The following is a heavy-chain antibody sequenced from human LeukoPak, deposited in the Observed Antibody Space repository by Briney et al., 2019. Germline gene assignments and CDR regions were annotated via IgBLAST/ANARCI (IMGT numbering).Heavy chain of an antibody. CDR3: ASYSYYYDSSGYFDY. J-gene: IGHJ4*02. CDR2: IYYSGST. CDR1: GGSVSSGSYY. D-gene: IGHD3-22*01. V-gene: IGHV4-61*01. Sequence: PSETLSLTCTVSGGSVSSGSYYWSWIRQPPGKGLEWIGYIYYSGSTNYNPSLKSRVTISVDTFKNQFSLKLSSVTAADTAVYYCASYSYYYDSSGYFDYWGQGTLVTVSS.